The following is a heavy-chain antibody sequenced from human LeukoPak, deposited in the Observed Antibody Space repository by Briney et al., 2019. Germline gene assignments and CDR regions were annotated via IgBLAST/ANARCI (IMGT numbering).Heavy chain of an antibody. CDR1: GGTFSSYA. V-gene: IGHV1-69*13. CDR3: AGAGNCGGDCYSFDY. CDR2: IIPIFGTA. Sequence: SVKVSCKASGGTFSSYAISWVRQAPGQGLEWMGGIIPIFGTANYAQKFQGRVTITADESTSTAYMELSSLRSEDTAVYYCAGAGNCGGDCYSFDYWGQGTLVTVSS. J-gene: IGHJ4*02. D-gene: IGHD2-21*02.